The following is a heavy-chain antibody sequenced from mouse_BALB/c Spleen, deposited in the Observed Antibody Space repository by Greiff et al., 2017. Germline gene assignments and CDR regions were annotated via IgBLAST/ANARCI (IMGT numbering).Heavy chain of an antibody. CDR1: GFNIKDTY. J-gene: IGHJ4*01. V-gene: IGHV14-3*02. CDR2: IDPANGNT. D-gene: IGHD2-2*01. Sequence: VQLQQSGAELVKPGASVKLSCTASGFNIKDTYMHWVKQRPEQGLEWIGRIDPANGNTKYDPKFQGKATITADTSSNTAYLQLSSLTSEDTAVYYCATGYDGHYYAMDYWGQGTSVTVSS. CDR3: ATGYDGHYYAMDY.